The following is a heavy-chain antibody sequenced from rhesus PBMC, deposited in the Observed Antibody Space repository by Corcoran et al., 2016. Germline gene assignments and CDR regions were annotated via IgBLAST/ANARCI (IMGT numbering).Heavy chain of an antibody. CDR2: INGKTGNT. CDR1: GASISSDW. V-gene: IGHV4-80*01. D-gene: IGHD6-31*01. Sequence: QVQLQESGPGLVKPSETLSLTCTVSGASISSDWWSWVRQPPVKGLEWIGEINGKTGNTNDPPPRGRRVTSANDASKKQVSLKLTSATAADTAVYHCTREKAASIDYWGQGVLVTASS. J-gene: IGHJ4*01. CDR3: TREKAASIDY.